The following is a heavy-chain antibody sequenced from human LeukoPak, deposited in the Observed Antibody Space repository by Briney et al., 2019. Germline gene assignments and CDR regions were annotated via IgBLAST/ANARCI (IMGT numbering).Heavy chain of an antibody. J-gene: IGHJ5*02. CDR3: ASSDFWSGSPSGWFDP. Sequence: KPSETLSLTCTVSGGSISSYYWSWIRQPPGKGLEWIGYIYYSGSTNYNPSLKSRVTISVDTSKNQFSLKLSSVTAADTAVYYCASSDFWSGSPSGWFDPWGQGTLVTVSS. V-gene: IGHV4-59*01. CDR2: IYYSGST. CDR1: GGSISSYY. D-gene: IGHD3-3*01.